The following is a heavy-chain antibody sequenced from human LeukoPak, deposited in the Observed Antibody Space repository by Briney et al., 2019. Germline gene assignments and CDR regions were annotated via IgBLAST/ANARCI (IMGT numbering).Heavy chain of an antibody. CDR2: ISSSGSYI. Sequence: GGSLRLSCAASGFTFSNYPMGWVRQAPGKGLEWVSSISSSGSYIYYADSVKGRFTISSDNAKNSLYLQMNSLRAEDTAVYYCAKESLLRHFDLDHWGQGTPVTVSS. CDR3: AKESLLRHFDLDH. J-gene: IGHJ4*02. D-gene: IGHD3-9*01. V-gene: IGHV3-21*04. CDR1: GFTFSNYP.